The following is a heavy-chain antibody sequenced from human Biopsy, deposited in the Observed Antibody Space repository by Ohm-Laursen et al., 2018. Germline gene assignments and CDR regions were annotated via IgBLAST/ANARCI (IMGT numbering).Heavy chain of an antibody. CDR1: GYTFTSHD. CDR2: MSPNTGNT. D-gene: IGHD1-26*01. Sequence: GASVKVSCKTSGYTFTSHDINWVRQATGQGLEWMGWMSPNTGNTVYAQRFQDRVTMTSDTSTGTAYMELTSLTSDDTAVYFCARWETTLGRSLGSWGQGTLVAVSS. CDR3: ARWETTLGRSLGS. J-gene: IGHJ4*02. V-gene: IGHV1-8*01.